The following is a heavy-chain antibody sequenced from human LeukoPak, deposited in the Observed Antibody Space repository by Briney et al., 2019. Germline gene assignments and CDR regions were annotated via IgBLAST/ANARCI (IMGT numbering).Heavy chain of an antibody. Sequence: SETLSRNGAGSTGSMRSDDWGSWVRQPPWRELERRGAVYHRGSPNYSPSLKSRVTISIDKSRNQFPPMLSSVTAADTAVYSCASRQYYDSTGYFAYWGQGTLVTVSS. D-gene: IGHD3-22*01. CDR2: VYHRGSP. J-gene: IGHJ4*02. CDR3: ASRQYYDSTGYFAY. V-gene: IGHV4/OR15-8*02. CDR1: TGSMRSDDW.